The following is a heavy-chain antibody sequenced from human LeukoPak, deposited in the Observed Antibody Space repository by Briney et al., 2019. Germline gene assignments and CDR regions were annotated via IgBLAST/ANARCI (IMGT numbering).Heavy chain of an antibody. CDR3: ARDRVVGATKRSYDI. J-gene: IGHJ3*02. CDR1: GGSISSYY. CDR2: IYYSGST. V-gene: IGHV4-59*01. D-gene: IGHD1-26*01. Sequence: SETLSLTCTVSGGSISSYYWSWIRQPPGKGLEWIGFIYYSGSTNYNPSLKSRVTISVDTSKNQLSLKLSSVTAADTAVYYCARDRVVGATKRSYDIWGQGTMVTVSS.